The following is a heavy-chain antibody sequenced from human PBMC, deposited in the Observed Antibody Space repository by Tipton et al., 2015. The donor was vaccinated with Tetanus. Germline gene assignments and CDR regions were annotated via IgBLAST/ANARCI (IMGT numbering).Heavy chain of an antibody. D-gene: IGHD6-19*01. V-gene: IGHV3-74*01. CDR1: GFTFSNYW. CDR2: INGDGNSI. Sequence: SLRLSCEASGFTFSNYWMHWVRQAPGKGLMWVSRINGDGNSISYAASVEGRFTISRNNAKNTVYLQMNSLRAEDTAVYYCARALAVAGTGGFDPWGQGTLVTVSS. CDR3: ARALAVAGTGGFDP. J-gene: IGHJ5*02.